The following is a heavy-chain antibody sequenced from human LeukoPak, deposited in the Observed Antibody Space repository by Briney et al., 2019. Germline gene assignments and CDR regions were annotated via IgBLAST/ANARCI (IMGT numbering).Heavy chain of an antibody. J-gene: IGHJ4*02. D-gene: IGHD3-10*01. CDR3: VKDVLWSEDQLDY. V-gene: IGHV3-30*02. CDR1: GFTFSSYG. Sequence: GGSLRLSCAASGFTFSSYGMHWVRQAPGKGLEWVAFIRYDGSNKYYADSVKGRFTISRDNSKNTLYLQMNSLRAEDTAVYYCVKDVLWSEDQLDYWGQGTLVTVSS. CDR2: IRYDGSNK.